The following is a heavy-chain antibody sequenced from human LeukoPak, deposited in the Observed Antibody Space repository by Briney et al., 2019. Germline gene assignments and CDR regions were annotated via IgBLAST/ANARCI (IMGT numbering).Heavy chain of an antibody. J-gene: IGHJ6*02. Sequence: GGSLRLSCAASGFTVSSNYMSWVRQAPGKGLEWVSVIYSGGSTYYADSVKGRFTISRDSSKNTLYLQMNSLRAEDTAVYYCAREAVAGLAYYYYGMDVWGQGTMVTVSS. CDR2: IYSGGST. D-gene: IGHD6-19*01. CDR3: AREAVAGLAYYYYGMDV. CDR1: GFTVSSNY. V-gene: IGHV3-66*01.